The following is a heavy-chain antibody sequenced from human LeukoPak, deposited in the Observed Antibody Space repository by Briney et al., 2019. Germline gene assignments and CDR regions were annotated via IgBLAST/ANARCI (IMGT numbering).Heavy chain of an antibody. CDR3: AGLEGRYSTDWFYFFDY. D-gene: IGHD6-19*01. CDR2: MYLGGTT. J-gene: IGHJ4*02. Sequence: PSETLSLTCAVSGGSISSSNWWSWLRQPPGKGLEWIGEMYLGGTTNFNPSLKSRVTILIDKSKNQLSLQLTSVTAADTAVYYCAGLEGRYSTDWFYFFDYWGQGALVTVSS. CDR1: GGSISSSNW. V-gene: IGHV4-4*02.